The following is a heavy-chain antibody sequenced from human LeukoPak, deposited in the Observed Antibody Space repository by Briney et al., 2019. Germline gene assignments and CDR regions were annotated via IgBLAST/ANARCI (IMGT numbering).Heavy chain of an antibody. CDR3: ARLRNWNPYYFDY. D-gene: IGHD1-1*01. Sequence: SETLSLTCTVSGGSISSYYWSWIRQPPGKGLEWIGYIYYSGSTNYNPSLKSRVTISVDTSKNQFSLKLSSVTAADTAVYYCARLRNWNPYYFDYWGQGTLVTVSS. J-gene: IGHJ4*02. CDR1: GGSISSYY. CDR2: IYYSGST. V-gene: IGHV4-59*08.